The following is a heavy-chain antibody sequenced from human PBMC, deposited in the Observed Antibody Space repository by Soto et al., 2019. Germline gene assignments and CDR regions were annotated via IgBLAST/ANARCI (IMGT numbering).Heavy chain of an antibody. CDR3: ARVAADAYWSGYDDY. Sequence: TSETLSLTCSVSGCSISNYHWSWIRQPPGKGLEWIGYISYTGSTNYSPSLKSRVTMLLATSKKQFSLKLSSVTAADTAVYYCARVAADAYWSGYDDYWGQGTLVTVSS. V-gene: IGHV4-59*01. D-gene: IGHD3-3*01. CDR1: GCSISNYH. J-gene: IGHJ4*02. CDR2: ISYTGST.